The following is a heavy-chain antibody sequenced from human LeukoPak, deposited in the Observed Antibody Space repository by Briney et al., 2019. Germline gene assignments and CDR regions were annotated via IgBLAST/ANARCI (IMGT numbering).Heavy chain of an antibody. CDR2: IYPGEYDT. V-gene: IGHV5-51*01. J-gene: IGHJ5*02. D-gene: IGHD6-13*01. CDR3: ARSIGSSWTYNWFAP. Sequence: RGGSLQISCQGSGSSFTSYWIGWVRQVPGKGLEWMGIIYPGEYDTRNSPSFQGQVTISPDKSLSTAYLQWSTLKASDTAMYYCARSIGSSWTYNWFAPWGQGTLVTVSS. CDR1: GSSFTSYW.